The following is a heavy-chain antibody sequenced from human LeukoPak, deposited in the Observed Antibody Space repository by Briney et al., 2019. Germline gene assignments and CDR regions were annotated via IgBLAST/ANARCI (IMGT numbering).Heavy chain of an antibody. J-gene: IGHJ4*02. V-gene: IGHV3-48*03. Sequence: PGGSLRLSCAAAGFTFSSYEMNWVRQAPGKGLEWVSYISGSGSSIYYTDSVRGRFTTSRDSAKNSLSLQMNSLRAEDTAVYYCARGPSEGSGSYSVDWGQGTLVTVSS. CDR3: ARGPSEGSGSYSVD. CDR1: GFTFSSYE. CDR2: ISGSGSSI. D-gene: IGHD3-22*01.